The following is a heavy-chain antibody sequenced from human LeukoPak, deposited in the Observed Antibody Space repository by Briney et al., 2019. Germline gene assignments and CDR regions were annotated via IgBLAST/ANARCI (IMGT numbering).Heavy chain of an antibody. CDR1: GGTFSSYA. V-gene: IGHV1-69*04. CDR3: ARDGKTMVRGVIGLNWFDP. J-gene: IGHJ5*02. Sequence: SVKVSCKASGGTFSSYAISWVRQAPGQGLEWMGRIIPILGIANYAQKFQGRVTITADKSTSTAYMELSSLRSEDTAVYYCARDGKTMVRGVIGLNWFDPWGQGTLVTVSS. D-gene: IGHD3-10*01. CDR2: IIPILGIA.